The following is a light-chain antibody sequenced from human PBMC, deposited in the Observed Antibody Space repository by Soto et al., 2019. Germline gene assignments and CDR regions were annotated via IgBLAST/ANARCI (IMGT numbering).Light chain of an antibody. CDR2: SVS. CDR1: QRVSSN. V-gene: IGKV3-15*01. CDR3: QQNNDWPRT. J-gene: IGKJ1*01. Sequence: EIVMTQSPATLSVSPGERATLSCRASQRVSSNLAWYQQKPGRAPRLLIYSVSTRATGIPARFSGGGSGTEFTLTISSLQSEDFAVYYCQQNNDWPRTFGQGTKV.